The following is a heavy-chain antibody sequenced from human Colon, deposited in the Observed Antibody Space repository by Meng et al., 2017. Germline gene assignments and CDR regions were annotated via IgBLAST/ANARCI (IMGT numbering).Heavy chain of an antibody. CDR2: ISYDGNNK. CDR1: GSTFSSYA. D-gene: IGHD3-22*01. J-gene: IGHJ4*02. V-gene: IGHV3-30*04. Sequence: EGFLRPPFAALGSTFSSYAWHWVRQAPGKGLEWVAVISYDGNNKDYADSVKGRATITRDNSKNTLYLQMENLRTEDTAVYYCARVYSRAYFYDRSDVYWGQGTLVTVSS. CDR3: ARVYSRAYFYDRSDVY.